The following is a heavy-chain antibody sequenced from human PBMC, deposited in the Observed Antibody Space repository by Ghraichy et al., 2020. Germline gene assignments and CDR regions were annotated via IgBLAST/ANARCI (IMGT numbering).Heavy chain of an antibody. J-gene: IGHJ4*02. CDR2: ISGSGGGT. V-gene: IGHV3-23*01. CDR3: AKDRPPSSGYTYGLFDY. CDR1: GFTFSSYA. D-gene: IGHD5-18*01. Sequence: GGFLRLSCAASGFTFSSYAMTWVRQAPGKGLEWVSGISGSGGGTYYGDSVKGRFTISRDNSKNTLYLQMNSLRAEDTAVYYCAKDRPPSSGYTYGLFDYWGQGTLVTVSS.